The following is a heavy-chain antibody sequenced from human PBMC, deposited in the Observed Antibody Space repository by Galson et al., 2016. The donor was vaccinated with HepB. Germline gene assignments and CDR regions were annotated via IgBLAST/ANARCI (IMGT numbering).Heavy chain of an antibody. Sequence: PALVKPTQTLTLTCTFSGFSLSFNEVGVGWIRQPPGKALEWLALMYWDDDKRYRPSLQSRLTITKDTSKNQVVLTMTDMDPVDTATYYCVHGYYDCSGYWGTPDYFDYWGQGTLVTVSS. CDR3: VHGYYDCSGYWGTPDYFDY. CDR2: MYWDDDK. J-gene: IGHJ4*02. CDR1: GFSLSFNEVG. D-gene: IGHD3-22*01. V-gene: IGHV2-5*02.